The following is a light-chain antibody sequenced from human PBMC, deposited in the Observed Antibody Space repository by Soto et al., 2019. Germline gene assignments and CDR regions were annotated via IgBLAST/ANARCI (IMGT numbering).Light chain of an antibody. J-gene: IGKJ1*01. CDR1: PSVSSSY. CDR2: GAS. Sequence: EIVLTQSPGTLSLIPGERATLYCRASPSVSSSYLAWYQQKPGQAPRLLIYGASRRATGFPARFSGSGSGTDFTLTISSLQSEDFAVYYCQQYNNWPWTFGQGTKVDIK. CDR3: QQYNNWPWT. V-gene: IGKV3-15*01.